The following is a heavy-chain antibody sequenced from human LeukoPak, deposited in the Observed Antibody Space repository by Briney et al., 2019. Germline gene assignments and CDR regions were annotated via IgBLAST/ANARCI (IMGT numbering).Heavy chain of an antibody. D-gene: IGHD3-9*01. J-gene: IGHJ4*02. Sequence: GASVKVSCKASGYTFTSYYMHWVRQAPGQGLEWMGWINPNSGGTNYAQKFQGRVTMTRDTSISTAYMELSRLRSDDTAVYYCARVDILTGYVDYWGQGTLVTVSS. CDR3: ARVDILTGYVDY. CDR1: GYTFTSYY. CDR2: INPNSGGT. V-gene: IGHV1-2*02.